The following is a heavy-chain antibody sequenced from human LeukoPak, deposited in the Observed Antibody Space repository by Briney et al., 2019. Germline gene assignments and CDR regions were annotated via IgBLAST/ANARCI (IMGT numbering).Heavy chain of an antibody. CDR1: GFTFSNYA. CDR3: ARDLYCTTTSCYPWGAFDI. J-gene: IGHJ3*02. Sequence: GGSLRLSCAASGFTFSNYAVLWVRQAPGKGLEWVAVISYDGNTQYYADSVKGRFTISRDNSKNTLYLQMNSLRADDTAVYYCARDLYCTTTSCYPWGAFDIGGQETVVTVSS. V-gene: IGHV3-30*14. D-gene: IGHD2-2*01. CDR2: ISYDGNTQ.